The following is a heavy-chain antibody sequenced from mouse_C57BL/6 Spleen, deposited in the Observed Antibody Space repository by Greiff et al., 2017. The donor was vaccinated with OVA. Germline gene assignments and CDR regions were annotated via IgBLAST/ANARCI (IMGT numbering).Heavy chain of an antibody. CDR3: ARGEVTTVVARDFDV. J-gene: IGHJ1*03. Sequence: QVQLKQPGAELVKPGASVKLSCKASGYTFTSYWMHWVKQRPGRGLEWIGRIDPNSGGTKYNEKFKSKATLTVDKPSSTAYMQLSSLTSEDSAVYYCARGEVTTVVARDFDVWGTGTTVTVSS. D-gene: IGHD1-1*01. CDR2: IDPNSGGT. CDR1: GYTFTSYW. V-gene: IGHV1-72*01.